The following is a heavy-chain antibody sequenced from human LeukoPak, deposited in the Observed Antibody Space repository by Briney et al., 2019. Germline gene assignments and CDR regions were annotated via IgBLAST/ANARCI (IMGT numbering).Heavy chain of an antibody. D-gene: IGHD6-25*01. CDR3: ASQQRPYYYYGMDV. Sequence: SETLSLTCTVSGGSISSYYWSWIRQPPGKGLEWIGYIYYSGSTNYNPSLKSRVTISVDTSKNQFSLKLSSVTAADTAVYYCASQQRPYYYYGMDVWGQGTTVTVSS. CDR1: GGSISSYY. CDR2: IYYSGST. V-gene: IGHV4-59*01. J-gene: IGHJ6*02.